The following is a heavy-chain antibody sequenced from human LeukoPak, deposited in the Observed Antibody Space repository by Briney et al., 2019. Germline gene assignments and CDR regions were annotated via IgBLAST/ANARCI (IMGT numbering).Heavy chain of an antibody. J-gene: IGHJ5*02. V-gene: IGHV4-34*01. CDR2: INRSGSF. CDR3: ARWGYGSGDSRGFDP. CDR1: GGSFRGYY. Sequence: SETLSLTCALYGGSFRGYYWNWIRQPPGKGLEWIGEINRSGSFNYNPSLKSRVTISVDTSKNEFSLRLISVTAADTAVYYCARWGYGSGDSRGFDPWGQGTLVTVSS. D-gene: IGHD3-10*01.